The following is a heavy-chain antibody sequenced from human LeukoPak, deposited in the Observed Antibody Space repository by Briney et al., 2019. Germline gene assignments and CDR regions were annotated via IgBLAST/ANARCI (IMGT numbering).Heavy chain of an antibody. Sequence: GGSLRLSCAASGFTVTTNYMTWVRQAPGKGLGWVSIIYSGGYTDYADSVKGRFTISRDNSKNTLDLQMNSLRAEDTAVHYCARRLEYSGSKGVFDYWGQGTLVTVSS. D-gene: IGHD1-26*01. J-gene: IGHJ4*02. CDR2: IYSGGYT. CDR3: ARRLEYSGSKGVFDY. V-gene: IGHV3-66*01. CDR1: GFTVTTNY.